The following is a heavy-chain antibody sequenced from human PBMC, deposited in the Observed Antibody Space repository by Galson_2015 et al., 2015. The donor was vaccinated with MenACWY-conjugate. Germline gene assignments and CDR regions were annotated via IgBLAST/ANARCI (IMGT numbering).Heavy chain of an antibody. D-gene: IGHD2-15*01. CDR1: GFTFSGYS. V-gene: IGHV3-21*06. J-gene: IGHJ4*02. Sequence: SLRLSCAASGFTFSGYSLNWVRQAPGKGLEWVSGISSSGSYTYYADSLKGRFTISRDNAKNSLYLQMNSLRAEDTAVYYCARTLVGSRSGLGAFDYWGQGTLVTVSS. CDR2: ISSSGSYT. CDR3: ARTLVGSRSGLGAFDY.